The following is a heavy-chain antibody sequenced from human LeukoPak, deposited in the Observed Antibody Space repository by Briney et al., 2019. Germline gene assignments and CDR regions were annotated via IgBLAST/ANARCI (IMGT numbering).Heavy chain of an antibody. D-gene: IGHD2-2*01. CDR1: SGFFSVYH. V-gene: IGHV4-34*01. Sequence: PSETLSLTCAVYSGFFSVYHWSGTRNPTGKGLECIREFNHRECTNYNPSLKSRVTISVDTSKNQFSLRLSSVTAADTAVYYCARGSRHAQLLVRKYYYYYGMDGWSKGTTVTVYS. CDR2: FNHRECT. CDR3: ARGSRHAQLLVRKYYYYYGMDG. J-gene: IGHJ6*04.